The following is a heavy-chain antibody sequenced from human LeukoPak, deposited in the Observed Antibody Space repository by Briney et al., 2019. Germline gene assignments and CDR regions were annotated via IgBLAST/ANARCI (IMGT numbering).Heavy chain of an antibody. CDR1: GYSFTTYW. CDR3: ARLGYGDYPHNWFNP. D-gene: IGHD4-17*01. Sequence: GESLKISCKGSGYSFTTYWIGWVRQMPGKGLEWMGIIYPDDSDTTYSPSFQGQVTISADKSISTAYLQWSSLKASDTAMYYCARLGYGDYPHNWFNPWGQETLVTVSS. V-gene: IGHV5-51*01. CDR2: IYPDDSDT. J-gene: IGHJ5*02.